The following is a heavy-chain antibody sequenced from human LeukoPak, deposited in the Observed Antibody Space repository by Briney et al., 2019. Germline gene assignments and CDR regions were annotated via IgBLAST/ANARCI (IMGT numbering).Heavy chain of an antibody. CDR1: RGSISGSIRSFY. J-gene: IGHJ4*02. V-gene: IGHV4-4*09. D-gene: IGHD1-26*01. CDR3: ARIPLAYSGAYYFDY. CDR2: ISSSGST. Sequence: PSETLSLTCTVSRGSISGSIRSFYWSWLRQPPGKGLEWIGYISSSGSTHDNPSLRSRVTISLDASKNQFFLTLSSVSAADTALYYCARIPLAYSGAYYFDYWGQGTLVTVSS.